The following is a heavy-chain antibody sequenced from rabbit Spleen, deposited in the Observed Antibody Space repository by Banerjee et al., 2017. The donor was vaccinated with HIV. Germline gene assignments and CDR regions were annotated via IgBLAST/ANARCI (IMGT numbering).Heavy chain of an antibody. Sequence: QSLEESGGGLVQPGASLTLTCTASGFSFSSNYYMCWVRQAPGKGLEWIACIYTGSSGSTYYASWAKGRFTITRSTSLTTVTLQLNSLTAADTATYFCARDGAGGSYFALWGQGTLVTVS. V-gene: IGHV1S40*01. CDR2: IYTGSSGST. J-gene: IGHJ3*01. D-gene: IGHD8-1*01. CDR1: GFSFSSNYY. CDR3: ARDGAGGSYFAL.